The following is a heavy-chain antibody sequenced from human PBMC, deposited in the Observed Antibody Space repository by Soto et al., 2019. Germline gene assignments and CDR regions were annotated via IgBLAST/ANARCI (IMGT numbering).Heavy chain of an antibody. CDR1: GGSVSSGSYY. CDR3: ASAYYDFWRGLGSFDP. D-gene: IGHD3-3*01. J-gene: IGHJ5*02. CDR2: IYYSGST. Sequence: QVQLQESGPGLVKPSETLSLTCTVSGGSVSSGSYYWSWIRQPPGKGLEWIGYIYYSGSTNYNPSLKRRVTTSVATSKHQFPLKLSAVAAEDTAVYCCASAYYDFWRGLGSFDPWGQGTMVTVSS. V-gene: IGHV4-61*01.